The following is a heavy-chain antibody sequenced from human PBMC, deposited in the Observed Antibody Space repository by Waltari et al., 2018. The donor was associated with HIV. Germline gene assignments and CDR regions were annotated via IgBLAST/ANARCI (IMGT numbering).Heavy chain of an antibody. V-gene: IGHV7-4-1*02. D-gene: IGHD3-3*02. CDR3: AKLGMKNWFDS. Sequence: QVQLLQSGSELRKPGASVKISCKASGYRFTSYAMNWVRQAPGQGPECMGWSNTNTGNPAYAQCVAGRFVSSFAPSVSSAYLQNNSLQAEDTAVYYCAKLGMKNWFDSCGQGTLVTVSS. CDR2: SNTNTGNP. CDR1: GYRFTSYA. J-gene: IGHJ5*01.